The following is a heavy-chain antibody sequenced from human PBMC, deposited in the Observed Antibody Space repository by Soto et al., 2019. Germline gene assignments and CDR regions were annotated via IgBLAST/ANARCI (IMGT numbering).Heavy chain of an antibody. Sequence: SETLSLTWTVSGGSLRGYSWSWIRQSPGKGLEWIGYVYSGGGTNYSPSFMGRVTISVDTTDNQFSLKLNSVTAADTAVYYCAREKTPMSPHYFYYGMDVWGQGTTVTVSS. D-gene: IGHD3-9*01. CDR1: GGSLRGYS. CDR2: VYSGGGT. CDR3: AREKTPMSPHYFYYGMDV. V-gene: IGHV4-59*01. J-gene: IGHJ6*02.